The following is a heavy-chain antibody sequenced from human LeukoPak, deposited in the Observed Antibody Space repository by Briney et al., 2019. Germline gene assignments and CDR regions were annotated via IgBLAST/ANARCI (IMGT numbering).Heavy chain of an antibody. Sequence: PSETLSLTCAVSGYSISSGYYWGWIRPPPGKGLEWIGSLYHSGSTYYNPSLKSRVTMSVDRSKNQFSLKLSSVTAADTAVYYCARENSNSDAFDIWGQGTTVTVSS. CDR1: GYSISSGYY. V-gene: IGHV4-38-2*02. CDR2: LYHSGST. D-gene: IGHD4-11*01. CDR3: ARENSNSDAFDI. J-gene: IGHJ3*02.